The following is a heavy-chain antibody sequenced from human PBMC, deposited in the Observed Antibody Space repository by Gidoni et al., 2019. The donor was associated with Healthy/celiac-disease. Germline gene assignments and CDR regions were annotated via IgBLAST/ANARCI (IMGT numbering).Heavy chain of an antibody. D-gene: IGHD2-2*01. CDR3: AKVMEWLGYCSSTSCLYWYFDL. J-gene: IGHJ2*01. V-gene: IGHV3-23*01. CDR2: ISGSGGST. CDR1: GFTFSSYA. Sequence: EVQLLESGGGLVQPGGSLRLSCAASGFTFSSYAMSWVRQAPGKGLEWVSAISGSGGSTYYADSVKGRFTISRDNSKNTLYLQMNSLRAEDTAVYYCAKVMEWLGYCSSTSCLYWYFDLWGRGTLVTVSS.